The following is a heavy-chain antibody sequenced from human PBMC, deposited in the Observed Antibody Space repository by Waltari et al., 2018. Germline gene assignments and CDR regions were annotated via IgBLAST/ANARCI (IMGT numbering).Heavy chain of an antibody. CDR1: GFTFRNFW. D-gene: IGHD4-17*01. J-gene: IGHJ4*02. V-gene: IGHV3-7*01. CDR3: IRGVTIPDY. Sequence: EVQLVESGGGLVQPGGSRGLSGRAPGFTFRNFWRTWVRQAPGKGLEWVASIKEDGSVTNYVDSLRGRFIISRDNAKNLLYLQMNSLGAEDTAFYYCIRGVTIPDYWGQGTLVIVSS. CDR2: IKEDGSVT.